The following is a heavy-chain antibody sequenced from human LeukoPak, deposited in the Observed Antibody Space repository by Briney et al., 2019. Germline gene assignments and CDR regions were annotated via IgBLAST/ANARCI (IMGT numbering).Heavy chain of an antibody. D-gene: IGHD5-18*01. CDR3: ARARGDTAMVFDY. V-gene: IGHV1-69*04. J-gene: IGHJ4*02. Sequence: SVKVSCKASGGTFSSYAISLVRQAPGRGLEWMGRIIPILGIANYAQKFQGRVTITADKSTSTAYMELSSLRSEDTAVYYCARARGDTAMVFDYWGQGTLVTVSS. CDR2: IIPILGIA. CDR1: GGTFSSYA.